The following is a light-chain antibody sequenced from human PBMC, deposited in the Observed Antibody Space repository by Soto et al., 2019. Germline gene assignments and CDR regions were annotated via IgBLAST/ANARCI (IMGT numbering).Light chain of an antibody. J-gene: IGKJ2*01. V-gene: IGKV3-15*01. CDR3: QQYNTWPYT. Sequence: EIVMTQSPATLSLSPGERATLSCRASQSVSSNLAWYRQKPGQAPTLLIYRTSTRATDIPDRFSGSGSGTEFTLTISSLQSEDFAFYYCQQYNTWPYTFGQGTKLEIK. CDR2: RTS. CDR1: QSVSSN.